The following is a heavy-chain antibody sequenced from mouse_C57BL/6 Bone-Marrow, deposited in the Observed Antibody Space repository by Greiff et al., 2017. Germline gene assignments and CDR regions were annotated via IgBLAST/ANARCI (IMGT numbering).Heavy chain of an antibody. D-gene: IGHD1-1*01. CDR1: GYTFTSYW. J-gene: IGHJ4*01. CDR2: IDPSDSYT. CDR3: ARHGSSYRRNYYAMDY. Sequence: QVQLQQPGAELVRPGTSVKLSCKASGYTFTSYWMHWVKQRPGQGLEWIGVIDPSDSYTNYNQKFKGKATLTVDTSSSTAYMQLSSLTSEDSAVYYCARHGSSYRRNYYAMDYWGQGTSVTVSS. V-gene: IGHV1-59*01.